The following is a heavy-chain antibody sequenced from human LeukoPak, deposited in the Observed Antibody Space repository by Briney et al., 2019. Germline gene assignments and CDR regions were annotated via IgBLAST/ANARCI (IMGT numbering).Heavy chain of an antibody. V-gene: IGHV4-59*01. J-gene: IGHJ5*01. CDR1: GGSISSYY. CDR2: IYYSGST. CDR3: ARVGYSYGYGTNNWFDP. D-gene: IGHD5-18*01. Sequence: SETLSLTCTVSGGSISSYYWSWIRQPPGKGLEWIGYIYYSGSTNYNPSLKSRVTISVDTSKNQFSLKLSSVTAADTAVYYCARVGYSYGYGTNNWFDPWGQGTTVTVSS.